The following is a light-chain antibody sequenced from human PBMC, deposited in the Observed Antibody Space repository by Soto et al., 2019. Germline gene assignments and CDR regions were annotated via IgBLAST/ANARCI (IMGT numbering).Light chain of an antibody. CDR2: KAS. CDR1: QSIDRW. CDR3: QHYNSYSEA. V-gene: IGKV1-5*03. J-gene: IGKJ1*01. Sequence: DIQLTQSASTLSASVGDRVTITCRASQSIDRWLAWYQQRPGKAPKILIYKASTLKSGVPSRFSGSGSGTEFTLTISSLQPDDFATYYCQHYNSYSEAFGQGTKVDIK.